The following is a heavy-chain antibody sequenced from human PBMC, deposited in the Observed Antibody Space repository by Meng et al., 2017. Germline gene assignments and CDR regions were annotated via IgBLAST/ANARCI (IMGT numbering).Heavy chain of an antibody. CDR3: AREGRVDFDY. CDR1: GYTFTSYA. J-gene: IGHJ4*02. CDR2: INTNTGNP. Sequence: QIVQHGSEFKKPGASVKVFCKASGYTFTSYAMNCVRQAPGQGLEWMGWINTNTGNPTYAQGLTGRFVFSLDTSVSTAYLQISSLKAEDTAVYYCAREGRVDFDYWGQGTLVTVS. D-gene: IGHD1-26*01. V-gene: IGHV7-4-1*02.